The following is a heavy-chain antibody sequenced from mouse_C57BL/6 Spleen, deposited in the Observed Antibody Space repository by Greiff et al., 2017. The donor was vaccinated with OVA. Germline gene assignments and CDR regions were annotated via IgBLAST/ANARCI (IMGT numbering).Heavy chain of an antibody. D-gene: IGHD1-1*01. CDR1: GYSFTDYN. V-gene: IGHV1-39*01. CDR2: INPNYGTT. Sequence: QVVESGPELVKPGASVKISCKASGYSFTDYNMNWVKQSNGKSLEWIGVINPNYGTTSYNQKFKGKATLTVDQSSRTAYMQLNSLTSEDSAVYYCARGPNYYGSSYAWFAYWGQGTLVTVSA. CDR3: ARGPNYYGSSYAWFAY. J-gene: IGHJ3*01.